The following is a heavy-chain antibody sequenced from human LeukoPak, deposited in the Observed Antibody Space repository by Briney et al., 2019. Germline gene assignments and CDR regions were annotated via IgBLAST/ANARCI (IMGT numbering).Heavy chain of an antibody. Sequence: ASVKVSCKASGYTFTSYYMHWVRQAPGQGLEWMGIINPSGGSTSYAQKFQGRVAMTRDTSTSTVYMELSSLRSEDTAVYYCARVIYPRRDYYGMDVWGQGPRSPSP. D-gene: IGHD3-16*02. CDR1: GYTFTSYY. J-gene: IGHJ6*02. V-gene: IGHV1-46*01. CDR2: INPSGGST. CDR3: ARVIYPRRDYYGMDV.